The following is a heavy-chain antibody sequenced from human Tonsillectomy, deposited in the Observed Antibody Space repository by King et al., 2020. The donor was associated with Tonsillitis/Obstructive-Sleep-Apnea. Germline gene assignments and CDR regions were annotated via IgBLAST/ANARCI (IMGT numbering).Heavy chain of an antibody. D-gene: IGHD3-9*01. Sequence: VQLQQWGAGLLKPSETLSLTCAVYGGSFSGYYWSWIRQPPGKGLEWIGEINHSGGTNYNPSLKSRVTISVDTSRNQISLKLSSVTAADTAVYYCATDYDILTAYYYWGQGTLVTVSS. CDR3: ATDYDILTAYYY. CDR1: GGSFSGYY. J-gene: IGHJ4*02. CDR2: INHSGGT. V-gene: IGHV4-34*01.